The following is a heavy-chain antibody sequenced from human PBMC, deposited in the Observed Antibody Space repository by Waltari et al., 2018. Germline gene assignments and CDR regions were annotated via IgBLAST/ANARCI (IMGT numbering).Heavy chain of an antibody. V-gene: IGHV1-69*12. D-gene: IGHD3-16*02. CDR1: GLSIRGYT. Sequence: QVQLAQSGAEVKSPGSSVPISCKASGLSIRGYTSSWVRQAPGQGLEWMGGFIPLSGSQIYTQKFQGRLTITADGSTRTTVMELRNLRYEDTAVYFCARGYRYASSERFYLDYWGQGTPVIVSS. J-gene: IGHJ4*02. CDR3: ARGYRYASSERFYLDY. CDR2: FIPLSGSQ.